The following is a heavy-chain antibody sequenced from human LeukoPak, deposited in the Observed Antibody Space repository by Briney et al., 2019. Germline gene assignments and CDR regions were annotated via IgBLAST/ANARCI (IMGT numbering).Heavy chain of an antibody. D-gene: IGHD2-2*01. CDR2: INPSGGST. Sequence: ASVKVSCKASGYTFTSYYMHWVRQAPGQGLEWMGIINPSGGSTSYAQKFQGRVTMTRDTSTNTVYMELSSLRSEDTAVYYCARGGRYCSSTSCYGKRDWFDPWGQGTLVTVSS. CDR1: GYTFTSYY. CDR3: ARGGRYCSSTSCYGKRDWFDP. V-gene: IGHV1-46*01. J-gene: IGHJ5*02.